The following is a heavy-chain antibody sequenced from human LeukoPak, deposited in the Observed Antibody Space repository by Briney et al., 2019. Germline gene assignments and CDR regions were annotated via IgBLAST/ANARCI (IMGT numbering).Heavy chain of an antibody. V-gene: IGHV4-59*01. CDR1: GVSISSYY. J-gene: IGHJ5*02. CDR2: IYYIGST. D-gene: IGHD6-19*01. Sequence: SETLSLTCTVSGVSISSYYWSWLRQPPGKGLEWIGYIYYIGSTNYNPSLKSRVTISVDTSKNQFSLKLSSVTAAGTAVYYCASLIYSSGWNWFDPWGQGTLVTVSS. CDR3: ASLIYSSGWNWFDP.